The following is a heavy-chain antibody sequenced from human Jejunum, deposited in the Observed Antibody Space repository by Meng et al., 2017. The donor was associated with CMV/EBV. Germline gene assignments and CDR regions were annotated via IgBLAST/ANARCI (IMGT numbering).Heavy chain of an antibody. CDR2: IFYSGST. V-gene: IGHV4-39*07. CDR3: ARWQRFTSGYYFDY. D-gene: IGHD3-22*01. J-gene: IGHJ4*02. CDR1: GDSISSSNYY. Sequence: GDSISSSNYYWGWIRQPPGRGLEWIGSIFYSGSTYYSPSLKSRVSISVDTSENQFSMKMSSVTAADTAIYYCARWQRFTSGYYFDYWGLGTLVTVSS.